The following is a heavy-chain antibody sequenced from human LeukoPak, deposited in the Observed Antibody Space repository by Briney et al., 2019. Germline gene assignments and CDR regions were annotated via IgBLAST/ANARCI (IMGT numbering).Heavy chain of an antibody. V-gene: IGHV3-21*01. Sequence: GGSLRLSCAASGLTLSSHSMNWVRQAPGKGLEWVSSISSSSNYIYYTDSVKGRCTISRDKGKNSLYLQMNSLRAEDTAVYFCARGSRLGVVDRDAFDIWGQGTMVTVSS. J-gene: IGHJ3*02. CDR2: ISSSSNYI. CDR1: GLTLSSHS. CDR3: ARGSRLGVVDRDAFDI. D-gene: IGHD3-3*01.